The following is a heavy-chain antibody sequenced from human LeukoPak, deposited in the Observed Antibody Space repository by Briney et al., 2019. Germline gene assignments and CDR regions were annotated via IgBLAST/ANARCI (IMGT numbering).Heavy chain of an antibody. Sequence: PGGSLRLSCAGSGFSFSSYSMNWVRQAPGKGLEWVSYISSSSSTIYYADSVKGRFTISRDNAKNSLYLQMNSLRAEDTAVYYCARDIRVAGRDYYYYYYMDVWGKGTTVTVSS. D-gene: IGHD6-19*01. J-gene: IGHJ6*03. CDR3: ARDIRVAGRDYYYYYYMDV. CDR2: ISSSSSTI. CDR1: GFSFSSYS. V-gene: IGHV3-48*01.